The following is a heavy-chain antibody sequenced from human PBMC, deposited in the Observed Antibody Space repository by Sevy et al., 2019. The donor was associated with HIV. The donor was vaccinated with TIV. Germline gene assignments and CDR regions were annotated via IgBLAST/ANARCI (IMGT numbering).Heavy chain of an antibody. V-gene: IGHV1-2*02. D-gene: IGHD2-21*02. CDR3: TRSAAEAKNFYCGGDCYSDY. CDR2: INPNSGGT. CDR1: GYTFTGYY. Sequence: ASVKVSCKASGYTFTGYYLHWVRQAPGQGLEWMGWINPNSGGTNYAPKFQGRVTMTRDTSISTASMELSRLRSYDTAVYYCTRSAAEAKNFYCGGDCYSDYWGQGTLVIVSS. J-gene: IGHJ4*02.